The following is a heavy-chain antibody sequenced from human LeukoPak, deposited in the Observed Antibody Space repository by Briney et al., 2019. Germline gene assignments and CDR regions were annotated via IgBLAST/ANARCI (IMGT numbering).Heavy chain of an antibody. CDR2: IYDNGKT. D-gene: IGHD3-3*01. CDR1: GGSISSYY. Sequence: PSETLSLTCTVSGGSISSYYWSWIRQPPGKGLEWIGYIYDNGKTNYNSSLKSRVTISVDTSKNQFSLKLSSVTAADTAVYYCARRISIFGVVTSYYFDYWGQGTLVTVSS. J-gene: IGHJ4*02. CDR3: ARRISIFGVVTSYYFDY. V-gene: IGHV4-59*08.